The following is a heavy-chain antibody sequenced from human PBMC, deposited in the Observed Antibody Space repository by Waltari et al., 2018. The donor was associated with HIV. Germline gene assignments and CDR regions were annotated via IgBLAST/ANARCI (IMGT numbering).Heavy chain of an antibody. CDR1: GYTFTSYA. J-gene: IGHJ6*02. D-gene: IGHD3-10*01. Sequence: QVQLVQSGAEVKKPGASVKVSCKASGYTFTSYAISWVRQAPGQGLAWMGWSRAYSGNKNYAQEVQGRVTITTDTATNTAEIELGRLRSDDAAVYYCAREGTENYFGSGSYYYEGYYYYGMDVWGQGTTVTVSS. V-gene: IGHV1-18*01. CDR2: SRAYSGNK. CDR3: AREGTENYFGSGSYYYEGYYYYGMDV.